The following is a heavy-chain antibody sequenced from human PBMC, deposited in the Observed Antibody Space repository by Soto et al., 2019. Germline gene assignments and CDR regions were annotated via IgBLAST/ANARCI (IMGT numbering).Heavy chain of an antibody. CDR2: IIPMLGMS. Sequence: QVQLAQSGAEVKTPGSSVKVSCTASGDTFNFYTLSWVRQAPGQGLEWMGRIIPMLGMSNYAQKFQGRVTMIADKSTRTVYMVLSGLRSEDTALYYCATNYGSGSTHFDNWGQGTLVTVSS. D-gene: IGHD3-10*01. J-gene: IGHJ4*02. CDR1: GDTFNFYT. V-gene: IGHV1-69*02. CDR3: ATNYGSGSTHFDN.